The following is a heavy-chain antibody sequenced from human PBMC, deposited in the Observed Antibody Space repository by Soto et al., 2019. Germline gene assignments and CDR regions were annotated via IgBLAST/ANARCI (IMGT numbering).Heavy chain of an antibody. V-gene: IGHV1-69*06. CDR2: IIPIFGTA. CDR1: GGTFSSYA. D-gene: IGHD2-2*02. J-gene: IGHJ5*02. Sequence: QVQLVQSGAEVKKPGSSVKVSCKASGGTFSSYAISWVRQAPGQGLEWMGGIIPIFGTANYAQKFQGRVTITADKSPSTAYMELSSLRSEDTAVYYCARVRDIVVVPAAIPYNWFDPWGQGTLVTVSS. CDR3: ARVRDIVVVPAAIPYNWFDP.